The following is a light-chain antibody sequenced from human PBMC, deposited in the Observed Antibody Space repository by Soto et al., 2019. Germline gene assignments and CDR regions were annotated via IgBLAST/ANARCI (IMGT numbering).Light chain of an antibody. CDR3: QQYNSYSPWT. J-gene: IGKJ1*01. CDR1: QSISSW. Sequence: DIQMTHSPSTLSASVGDRVTITCRASQSISSWLVWYQQKPGKAPKLLIYDASSLESGVPSRFSGSGSGTEFTLTISSLQPDDFATYYCQQYNSYSPWTFGQGTKVEIK. V-gene: IGKV1-5*01. CDR2: DAS.